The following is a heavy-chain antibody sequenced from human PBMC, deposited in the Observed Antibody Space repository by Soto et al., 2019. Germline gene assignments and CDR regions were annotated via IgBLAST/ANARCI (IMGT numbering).Heavy chain of an antibody. V-gene: IGHV3-74*01. CDR1: GFTFSSYW. CDR3: AREPQQYCTNGVCYYYYYYMDV. D-gene: IGHD2-8*01. Sequence: GGSLRLSCAASGFTFSSYWMHWVRQAPGKGLVWVSRINSDGSSTSYADSVKGRFTISRDNAKNTLYLQMNSLRAEDTAVYYCAREPQQYCTNGVCYYYYYYMDVWGKGTTVTVSS. CDR2: INSDGSST. J-gene: IGHJ6*03.